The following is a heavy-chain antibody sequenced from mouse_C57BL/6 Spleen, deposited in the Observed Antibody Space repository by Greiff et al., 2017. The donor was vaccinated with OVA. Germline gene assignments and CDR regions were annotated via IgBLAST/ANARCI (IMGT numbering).Heavy chain of an antibody. CDR2: ISYDGSN. J-gene: IGHJ3*01. CDR1: GYSITSGYY. V-gene: IGHV3-6*01. CDR3: ARSDGNLSWFAY. D-gene: IGHD2-1*01. Sequence: EVKLLESGPGLVKPSQSLSLTCSVTGYSITSGYYWNWIRQFPGNKLEWMGYISYDGSNNYNPSLKNRISITRDTSKNQFFLKLNSVTTEDTATYYCARSDGNLSWFAYWGQGTLVTVSA.